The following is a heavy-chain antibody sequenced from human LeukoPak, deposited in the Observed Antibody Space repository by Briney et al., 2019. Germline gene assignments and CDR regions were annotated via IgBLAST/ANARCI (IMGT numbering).Heavy chain of an antibody. CDR3: ARTQCISTRCSHYFDY. V-gene: IGHV3-7*05. D-gene: IGHD2-2*01. Sequence: PLGGSLRLSCAASGFTFSSYWMSWVRQAPGKGLEWVANIKQDGSDKYYVDSVRGRLTISRDNSKYSLYLQMNSLRAEDTAVYYCARTQCISTRCSHYFDYWGQGTLVTVSS. CDR2: IKQDGSDK. CDR1: GFTFSSYW. J-gene: IGHJ4*02.